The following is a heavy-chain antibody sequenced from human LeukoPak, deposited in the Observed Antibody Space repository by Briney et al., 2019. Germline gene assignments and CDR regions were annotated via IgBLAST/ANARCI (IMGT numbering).Heavy chain of an antibody. CDR2: ISGSGGST. J-gene: IGHJ6*03. Sequence: PGGSLRLSCAASGFTFSSYAMSGVRQAPGKGLEWGLAISGSGGSTYYADSVKGRFTISRDNSKNTLYLQMNSLRAEDTAVYYCAKDLVPTTPYYYYYMDVWGKGSTVTVSS. V-gene: IGHV3-23*01. D-gene: IGHD2-8*01. CDR1: GFTFSSYA. CDR3: AKDLVPTTPYYYYYMDV.